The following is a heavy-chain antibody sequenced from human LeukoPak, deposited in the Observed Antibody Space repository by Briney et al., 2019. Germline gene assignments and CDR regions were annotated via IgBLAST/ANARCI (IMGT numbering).Heavy chain of an antibody. D-gene: IGHD3-10*01. Sequence: AETLSLTCAVYGGSFSGYYWSWIRQPSGKGLEWMGEINHSGSTNHNPSLKSRVTISVDTSKNQFSLKLSSVTAADTAVSYCARGSGLVRVRGVTTYDYWGQGTLVTVSS. CDR3: ARGSGLVRVRGVTTYDY. J-gene: IGHJ4*02. CDR2: INHSGST. CDR1: GGSFSGYY. V-gene: IGHV4-34*01.